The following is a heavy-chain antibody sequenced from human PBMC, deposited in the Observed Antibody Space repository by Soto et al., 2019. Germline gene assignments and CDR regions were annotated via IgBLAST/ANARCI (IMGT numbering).Heavy chain of an antibody. J-gene: IGHJ6*02. CDR3: ATGRKSEHSYGIDI. CDR2: ISYDGSDK. D-gene: IGHD1-26*01. Sequence: GKGLEWVALISYDGSDKNYGDSVKGRFTISRDNSKNTLYLQMDSLRAEDTAMYYFATGRKSEHSYGIDICGQGTTVTVPS. V-gene: IGHV3-30-3*01.